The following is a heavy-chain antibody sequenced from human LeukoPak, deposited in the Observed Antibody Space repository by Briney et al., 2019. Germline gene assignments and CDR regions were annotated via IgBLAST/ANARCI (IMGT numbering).Heavy chain of an antibody. D-gene: IGHD6-13*01. Sequence: PGRSLRLSCAASGFTFSSYGMHWVRQAPGKGLEWVAVIWYDGSNKYYADSVKGRFTISRDNSKNTLYLQMNSLRAEDTAVYYCARDRRDSSSSKMVYYYGMDVWGRGALVTVSS. CDR1: GFTFSSYG. J-gene: IGHJ6*02. CDR2: IWYDGSNK. V-gene: IGHV3-33*01. CDR3: ARDRRDSSSSKMVYYYGMDV.